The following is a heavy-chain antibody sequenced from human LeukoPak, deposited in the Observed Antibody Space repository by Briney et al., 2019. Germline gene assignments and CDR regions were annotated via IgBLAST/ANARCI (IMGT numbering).Heavy chain of an antibody. V-gene: IGHV1-46*01. D-gene: IGHD2-2*01. Sequence: ASVKVSCKASGYTFTSYYMHWVRHAPGQGLELMVILNPSGGSTSYAQKFQGRVTMTRDTSTSTVYMELSSLRSEDTAVYYCARDVAVVPADGIFFDYWGQGTLVTVSS. CDR3: ARDVAVVPADGIFFDY. CDR1: GYTFTSYY. CDR2: LNPSGGST. J-gene: IGHJ4*02.